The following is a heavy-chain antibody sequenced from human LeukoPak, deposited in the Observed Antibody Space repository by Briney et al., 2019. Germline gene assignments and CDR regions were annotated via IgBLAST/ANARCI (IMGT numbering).Heavy chain of an antibody. CDR3: ARDRKRVPITGTGSNYYYHYYGMDV. Sequence: GASVKVSCKASGYTFTDYFMHWVRQAPGQGLEWMGWINPNSGGTKYSKKFQGRVTMTRDKSISTAYMELSRLRSDDTAVYFCARDRKRVPITGTGSNYYYHYYGMDVWGQGTRVTASS. CDR1: GYTFTDYF. CDR2: INPNSGGT. J-gene: IGHJ6*02. D-gene: IGHD1-20*01. V-gene: IGHV1-2*02.